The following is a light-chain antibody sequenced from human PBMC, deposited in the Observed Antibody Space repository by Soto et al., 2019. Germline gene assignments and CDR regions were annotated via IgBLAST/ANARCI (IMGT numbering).Light chain of an antibody. CDR3: CSYAGGHYNWV. CDR1: SSDVGGYNY. Sequence: QSVLTQPRSVSGSPGQSVTISCTGTSSDVGGYNYVSWYQHHPGKAPKLMIYDVSKRPSGVPDRFSGSKSGNTASLTISGLQAEDEADYYCCSYAGGHYNWVFGGGTKVTVL. J-gene: IGLJ3*02. V-gene: IGLV2-11*01. CDR2: DVS.